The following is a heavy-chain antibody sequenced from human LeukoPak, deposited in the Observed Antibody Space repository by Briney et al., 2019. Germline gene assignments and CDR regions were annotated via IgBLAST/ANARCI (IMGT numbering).Heavy chain of an antibody. Sequence: PGGSLRLSCAASGFTFSSYSMNWVRQAPGKGLEWVSSISSSSSYIYYADSVKGRFTISRDNAKNSLYLQVNSLRAEDTAVYYCARGRGSEAFDIWGQGTMVTVSS. D-gene: IGHD2-15*01. CDR3: ARGRGSEAFDI. V-gene: IGHV3-21*01. CDR2: ISSSSSYI. J-gene: IGHJ3*02. CDR1: GFTFSSYS.